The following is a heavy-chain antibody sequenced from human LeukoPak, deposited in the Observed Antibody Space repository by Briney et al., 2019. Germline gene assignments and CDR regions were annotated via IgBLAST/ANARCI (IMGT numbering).Heavy chain of an antibody. Sequence: GGSLRLSCAASGFTFSSYAMNWVRQAPGKGLEWVSSISSSSSYIYYADSVKGRSTISRDNAKNSLYLQMNSLRAEDTAVYYCARDAGSYYYYYMDVWGKGTTVTVSS. CDR2: ISSSSSYI. V-gene: IGHV3-21*01. CDR3: ARDAGSYYYYYMDV. D-gene: IGHD5-12*01. CDR1: GFTFSSYA. J-gene: IGHJ6*03.